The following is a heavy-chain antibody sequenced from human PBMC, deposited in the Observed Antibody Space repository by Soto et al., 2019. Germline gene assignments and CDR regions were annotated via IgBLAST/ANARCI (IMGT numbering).Heavy chain of an antibody. CDR2: ISSSGSTI. CDR3: ARVQYYYDSSGYYRRHDAFDI. Sequence: PGGSLRLSCAASGFTFSSYEMNWARQALGKGLEWVSYISSSGSTIYYADSVKGRFTISRDNAKNSLYLQMNSLRAEDTAVYYCARVQYYYDSSGYYRRHDAFDIWGQGTMVTVSS. V-gene: IGHV3-48*03. CDR1: GFTFSSYE. D-gene: IGHD3-22*01. J-gene: IGHJ3*02.